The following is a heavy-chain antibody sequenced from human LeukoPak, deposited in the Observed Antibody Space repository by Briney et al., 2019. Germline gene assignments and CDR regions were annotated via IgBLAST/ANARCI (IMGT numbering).Heavy chain of an antibody. CDR3: ASRQYDILTGYDGALDI. J-gene: IGHJ3*02. Sequence: GGSLILSCAASGFTFSTFAMSWVRQAPGKGREWVSIISASGGSTYYADSVKGRFTISRDNSKNTLYLQMNSLRAEDTAVYYCASRQYDILTGYDGALDIWGQGTMVTVSS. CDR1: GFTFSTFA. V-gene: IGHV3-23*01. D-gene: IGHD3-9*01. CDR2: ISASGGST.